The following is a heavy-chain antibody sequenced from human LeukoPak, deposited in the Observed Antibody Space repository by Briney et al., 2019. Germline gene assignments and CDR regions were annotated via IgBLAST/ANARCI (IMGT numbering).Heavy chain of an antibody. CDR3: ARDIWLGQNRFFDY. J-gene: IGHJ4*02. V-gene: IGHV3-33*01. D-gene: IGHD3-10*01. CDR1: GFTFSRYG. Sequence: PGGSLTLSCAGSGFTFSRYGIHWVRQAPGKGLEWVSVIRYDGTEQSYADSVKGRFTISGDNSKNTVYLQMNSLRDEDTATYYCARDIWLGQNRFFDYWGQGTLVTVSS. CDR2: IRYDGTEQ.